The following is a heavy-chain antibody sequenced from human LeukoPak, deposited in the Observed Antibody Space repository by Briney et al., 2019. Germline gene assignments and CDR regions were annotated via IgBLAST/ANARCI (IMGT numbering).Heavy chain of an antibody. CDR3: ARGRSGSSEIDY. J-gene: IGHJ4*02. Sequence: SVKVSCKASGGTFSSYAISWVRQAPGQGLEWMGGIIPIFGTANYARKIQGRVTTTTDESTSTAYMELSSLRSEDTAVYYCARGRSGSSEIDYWGQGTLVTVSS. CDR2: IIPIFGTA. CDR1: GGTFSSYA. V-gene: IGHV1-69*05. D-gene: IGHD3-10*01.